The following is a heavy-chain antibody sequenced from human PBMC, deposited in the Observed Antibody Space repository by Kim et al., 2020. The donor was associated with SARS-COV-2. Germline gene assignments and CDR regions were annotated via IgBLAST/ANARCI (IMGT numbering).Heavy chain of an antibody. V-gene: IGHV6-1*01. CDR1: GDSVSSNSAA. J-gene: IGHJ4*02. Sequence: SQTLSLACAISGDSVSSNSAAWNWIRQSPSRGLEWLGRTYYRSKWYNDYAVSMKSRITINPDTSKNQFSLQLNSVTPEDTAVYYCARGGWYLYYFDYWGQGTLVTVSS. CDR2: TYYRSKWYN. D-gene: IGHD6-19*01. CDR3: ARGGWYLYYFDY.